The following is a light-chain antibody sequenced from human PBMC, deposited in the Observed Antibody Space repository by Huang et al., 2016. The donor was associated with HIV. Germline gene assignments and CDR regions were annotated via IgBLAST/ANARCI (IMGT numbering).Light chain of an antibody. CDR3: QQYATTPPT. J-gene: IGKJ4*01. Sequence: EFVLTQSPGTLSLSPGERATLSCRASQSVTSSFLAWYQQKPGQAPRRLIYGASSRATGIPDRFSGSGSGTDFTLTISRLEAEDFAVYYCQQYATTPPTFGGGTKVDIK. CDR1: QSVTSSF. CDR2: GAS. V-gene: IGKV3-20*01.